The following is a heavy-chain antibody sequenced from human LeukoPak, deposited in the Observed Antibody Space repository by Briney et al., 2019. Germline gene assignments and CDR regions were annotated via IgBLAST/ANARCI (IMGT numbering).Heavy chain of an antibody. CDR1: GFTFSDYY. D-gene: IGHD3-22*01. CDR3: ARDLIHRSGEADY. Sequence: PGGSLRLSCAASGFTFSDYYMSWIRQAPGKGLEWVSYISTSGSSTNYADSVKGRFTISRDNAKNSVYLQMNSLRAEDTAVYYCARDLIHRSGEADYWGQGTLVTVSS. J-gene: IGHJ4*02. V-gene: IGHV3-11*05. CDR2: ISTSGSST.